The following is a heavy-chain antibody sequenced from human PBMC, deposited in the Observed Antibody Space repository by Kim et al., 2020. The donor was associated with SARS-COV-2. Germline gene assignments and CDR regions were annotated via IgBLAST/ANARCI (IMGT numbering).Heavy chain of an antibody. CDR3: AKTISTSCYAGIGY. J-gene: IGHJ4*02. D-gene: IGHD2-2*01. Sequence: ANSGKGRCTIARDNSKNTLYLQMNSLRAEDTAVYYCAKTISTSCYAGIGYWGQGTLVTVSS. V-gene: IGHV3-23*01.